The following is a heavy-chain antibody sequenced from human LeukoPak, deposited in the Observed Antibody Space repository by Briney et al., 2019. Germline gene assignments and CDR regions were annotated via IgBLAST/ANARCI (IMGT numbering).Heavy chain of an antibody. CDR2: IYHSGST. CDR1: GGSISSGGYS. CDR3: ARGGHEDHYYYYGMDV. D-gene: IGHD3-16*01. J-gene: IGHJ6*02. V-gene: IGHV4-30-2*01. Sequence: SETLSLTCAVSGGSISSGGYSWSWIRQPPGKGLEWIGYIYHSGSTYYNPSLKSRVTISVDRSKNQFSLKLSSVIAADTAVYYCARGGHEDHYYYYGMDVWGQGTTVTVSS.